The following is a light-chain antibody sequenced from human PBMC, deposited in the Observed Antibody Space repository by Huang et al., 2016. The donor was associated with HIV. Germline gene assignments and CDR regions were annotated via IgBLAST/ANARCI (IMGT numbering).Light chain of an antibody. Sequence: EVVMTQSPATLSVSPGERATLSCRASRSVNSKLAWYQQKPGQAPRPLIYGASTRATGIPARFSGSGSGTEFTLTISSLQSEDFAVYYCQQYSDWPLTFGGGTKVEIK. CDR1: RSVNSK. CDR3: QQYSDWPLT. V-gene: IGKV3-15*01. CDR2: GAS. J-gene: IGKJ4*01.